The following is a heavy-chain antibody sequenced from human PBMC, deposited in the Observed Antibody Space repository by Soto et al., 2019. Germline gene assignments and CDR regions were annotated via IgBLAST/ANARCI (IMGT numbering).Heavy chain of an antibody. V-gene: IGHV4-39*01. CDR1: GGSISSSSYY. CDR3: ARRDSSGYYYFDY. CDR2: IYYSGST. D-gene: IGHD3-22*01. J-gene: IGHJ4*02. Sequence: QLQLQESGPGLVKPSETLSLTCTVSGGSISSSSYYWGWIRQPPGKGLEWIGSIYYSGSTYYNPSLTSRVTISVHTSKNQFSLKLSSVPAADTAVYYCARRDSSGYYYFDYWGQGTLVTVSS.